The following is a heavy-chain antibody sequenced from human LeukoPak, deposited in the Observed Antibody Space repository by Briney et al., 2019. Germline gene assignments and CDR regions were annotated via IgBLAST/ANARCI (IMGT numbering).Heavy chain of an antibody. CDR2: INHSGST. Sequence: PSETLSLTCAVYGGSFSGYYWSWIRQPPGKGLEWIGEINHSGSTNYNPSLKSRVTISVDTSKNQFSLKLSSVTAADTAVYYCARLRNYYGSGSYYKTNCYYYMDVWGKGTTVTISS. J-gene: IGHJ6*03. CDR1: GGSFSGYY. V-gene: IGHV4-34*01. D-gene: IGHD3-10*01. CDR3: ARLRNYYGSGSYYKTNCYYYMDV.